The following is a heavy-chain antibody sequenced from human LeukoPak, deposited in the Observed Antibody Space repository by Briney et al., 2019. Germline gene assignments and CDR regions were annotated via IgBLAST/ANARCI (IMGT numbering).Heavy chain of an antibody. V-gene: IGHV3-23*01. CDR2: ISDSGGTT. CDR1: GFTFSSAA. J-gene: IGHJ4*02. CDR3: AKFRVTPRTSFDY. Sequence: GGSLRLSCAVSGFTFSSAAMSWVRQAPGKGLEWVSTISDSGGTTYYADSVKGRFTISRDNSKNTLYLQMNSLRAEDTAVYYCAKFRVTPRTSFDYWGQGTLVTVSS. D-gene: IGHD3-3*01.